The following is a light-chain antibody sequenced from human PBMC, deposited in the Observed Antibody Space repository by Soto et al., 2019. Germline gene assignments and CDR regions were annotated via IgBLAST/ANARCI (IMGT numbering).Light chain of an antibody. Sequence: EIVVTQSPATLSVSPGGRATLSCMAIQSVGSDLAWYQQKAGKSPRLVIYDIFTRATGVPTRISGSGSGTEFTLTISSLQSEDFEVYYCQQYNSWPLTFGGGTKVDIK. CDR2: DIF. CDR1: QSVGSD. J-gene: IGKJ4*01. CDR3: QQYNSWPLT. V-gene: IGKV3D-15*01.